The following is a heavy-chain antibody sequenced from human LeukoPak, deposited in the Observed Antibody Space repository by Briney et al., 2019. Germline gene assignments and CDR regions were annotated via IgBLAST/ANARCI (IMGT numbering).Heavy chain of an antibody. D-gene: IGHD3-10*01. J-gene: IGHJ3*02. CDR1: GYTFTNHA. V-gene: IGHV1-3*01. Sequence: GASVKVSCKASGYTFTNHAIHWVRQAPGQRLEWMGWINAGNGNTKYSQKFQGRVTITRDTSASTAYMELSSLRSEDTAVYYCASGYYGSGSYSFPTDIWGQGTMVTVSS. CDR3: ASGYYGSGSYSFPTDI. CDR2: INAGNGNT.